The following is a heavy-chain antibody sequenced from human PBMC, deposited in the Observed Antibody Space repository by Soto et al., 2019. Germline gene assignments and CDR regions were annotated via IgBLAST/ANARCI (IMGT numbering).Heavy chain of an antibody. CDR3: ARGGGVGVAGSAAFDM. D-gene: IGHD3-3*01. Sequence: QLHLVQSGAVVKKPGASVTVSCSASGYPVTAYYMHWVRQAPGRGLEWMGGINPATGAAKYTQTFQGRVTVTRGTSTSTVFMELGGLTSGETAVFYCARGGGVGVAGSAAFDMWGQGTLVTVSS. V-gene: IGHV1-2*02. CDR2: INPATGAA. CDR1: GYPVTAYY. J-gene: IGHJ3*02.